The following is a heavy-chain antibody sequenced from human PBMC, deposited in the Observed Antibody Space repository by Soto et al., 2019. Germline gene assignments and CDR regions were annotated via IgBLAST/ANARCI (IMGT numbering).Heavy chain of an antibody. V-gene: IGHV1-2*02. Sequence: QVQLVQSGAEVKKPGASVKVSCKASGYTFTGYYMHWVRQAPGQGLEWMGWINPNSGGTKYPQKFQGRVTMTRDTSITTVYLSLTGLKSDDTAVYYCARDLAKGGGSAVFDYWGQGTLVAVSS. CDR2: INPNSGGT. CDR1: GYTFTGYY. D-gene: IGHD2-15*01. J-gene: IGHJ4*02. CDR3: ARDLAKGGGSAVFDY.